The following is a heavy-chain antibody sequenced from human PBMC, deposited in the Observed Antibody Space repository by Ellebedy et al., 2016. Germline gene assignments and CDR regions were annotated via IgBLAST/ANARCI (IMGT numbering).Heavy chain of an antibody. Sequence: ASVKVSCXASGYTFTGYYMHWVRQAPGQGLEWMGWINPNSGGTNYAQKFQGRVTMTRDTSISTAYMELSRLRSDDTAVYYCAGASGGYSYGSQLPYNWFNPWGQGTLVTVSS. V-gene: IGHV1-2*02. CDR1: GYTFTGYY. CDR3: AGASGGYSYGSQLPYNWFNP. D-gene: IGHD5-18*01. J-gene: IGHJ5*02. CDR2: INPNSGGT.